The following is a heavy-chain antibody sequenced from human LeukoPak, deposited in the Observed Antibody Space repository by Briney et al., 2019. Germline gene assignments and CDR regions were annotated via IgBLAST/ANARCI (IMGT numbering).Heavy chain of an antibody. CDR1: GFTFSSYA. J-gene: IGHJ6*02. CDR2: ISGSGGST. D-gene: IGHD1-26*01. V-gene: IGHV3-23*01. CDR3: AKDGILHRHYYYYGMDV. Sequence: GGSLRLSCAASGFTFSSYAMSWVRQAPGKGLEWVSAISGSGGSTYYADSVKGRSTISRDNSKNTLYLQMNSLRAEDTAVYYCAKDGILHRHYYYYGMDVWGQGTTVTVSS.